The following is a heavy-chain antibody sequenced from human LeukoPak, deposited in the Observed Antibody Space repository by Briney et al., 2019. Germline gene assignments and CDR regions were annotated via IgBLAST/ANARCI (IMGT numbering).Heavy chain of an antibody. CDR3: ARPGLAVAGPQPLDAFDI. Sequence: SETLSLTCTVSGYSISSGYYWGWIRQPPGKGLEWIGSIYHSGSTYYNPSLKSRVTISVDTSKNQFSLKLSSVTAADTAVYYCARPGLAVAGPQPLDAFDIWGQGTMVTVSS. CDR1: GYSISSGYY. CDR2: IYHSGST. J-gene: IGHJ3*02. V-gene: IGHV4-38-2*02. D-gene: IGHD6-19*01.